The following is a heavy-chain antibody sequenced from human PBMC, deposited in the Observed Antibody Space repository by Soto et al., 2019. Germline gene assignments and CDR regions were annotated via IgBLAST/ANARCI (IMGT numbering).Heavy chain of an antibody. CDR3: ARANLSWGHYCFRGLQI. CDR1: GFMFGTYG. D-gene: IGHD6-13*01. V-gene: IGHV3-7*04. CDR2: IKHDGNEK. J-gene: IGHJ6*02. Sequence: GGSLRLSCAATGFMFGTYGMSWVRQAPGKXLEWVANIKHDGNEKYYADSVKGRFIVSRDNGKNFLHLQMSSLRGDDTGEYSCARANLSWGHYCFRGLQIWAQETTVTVSS.